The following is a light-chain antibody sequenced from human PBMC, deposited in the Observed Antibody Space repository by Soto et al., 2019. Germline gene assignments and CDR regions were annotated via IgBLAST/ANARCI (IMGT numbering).Light chain of an antibody. Sequence: QSALTQPASVSGSPGQSITISCTGTSSDVGGYNYVSWYQQHPGKAPKLMIYEVSNRPSGVSNRVSGSKSGNTASLTISGLQAEDEADYYCSSYTTSSTHWVFGGGTKLTV. CDR3: SSYTTSSTHWV. J-gene: IGLJ3*02. V-gene: IGLV2-14*01. CDR1: SSDVGGYNY. CDR2: EVS.